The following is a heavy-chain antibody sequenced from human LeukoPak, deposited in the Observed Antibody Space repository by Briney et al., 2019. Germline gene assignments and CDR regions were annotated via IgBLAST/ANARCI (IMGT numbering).Heavy chain of an antibody. J-gene: IGHJ4*02. CDR1: GGSISSSSYY. V-gene: IGHV4-39*07. D-gene: IGHD5-18*01. Sequence: PSETLSLTCTVSGGSISSSSYYWGWIRQPPGKGLEWIGSIYYSGSTYYNPSLKSRVTISVDTSKNQFSLKLSSVTAADTAVYYCASGSTDYSYGPGLHFDYWGQGTLVTVSS. CDR3: ASGSTDYSYGPGLHFDY. CDR2: IYYSGST.